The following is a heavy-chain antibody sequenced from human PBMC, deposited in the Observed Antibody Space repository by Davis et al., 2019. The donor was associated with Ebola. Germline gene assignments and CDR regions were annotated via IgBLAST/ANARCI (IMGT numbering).Heavy chain of an antibody. J-gene: IGHJ5*02. CDR2: ISYDGSNK. Sequence: GESLKISCAASGFTFSSYGMHWVRQAPGKGLEWVAVISYDGSNKYYADSVKGRFTISRDNSKNTLYLQMNSLRAEDTAVYYCAKVSGAYGPWGQGTLVTVSS. D-gene: IGHD3-10*02. CDR3: AKVSGAYGP. CDR1: GFTFSSYG. V-gene: IGHV3-30*18.